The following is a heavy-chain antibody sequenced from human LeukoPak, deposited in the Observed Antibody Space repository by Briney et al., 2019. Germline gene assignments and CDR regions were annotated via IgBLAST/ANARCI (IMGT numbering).Heavy chain of an antibody. J-gene: IGHJ6*03. Sequence: SETLSLTCAVYGGSFSGYYWSWIRQPPGKGLEWIGEINHSGSTNYNPSLKSQVTISVDTSKNQFSLKLSSVTAADTAVYYCARAETYDFWSGYPYYYYYYYMDVWGKGTTVTVSS. CDR1: GGSFSGYY. CDR2: INHSGST. V-gene: IGHV4-34*01. D-gene: IGHD3-3*01. CDR3: ARAETYDFWSGYPYYYYYYYMDV.